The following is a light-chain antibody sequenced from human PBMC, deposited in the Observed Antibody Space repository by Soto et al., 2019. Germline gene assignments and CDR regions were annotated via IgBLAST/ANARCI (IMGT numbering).Light chain of an antibody. CDR3: QQYSNWPLT. CDR2: GAS. Sequence: EIVMTQSPATLFVSPWERATLSCRASQSVRSSFLAWYQQKPGQAHSLLIYGASTRATGIPARFSGSGSGTEFTLTINSLQSEEFAVYYCQQYSNWPLTVGGGNKVDIK. V-gene: IGKV3-15*01. CDR1: QSVRSSF. J-gene: IGKJ4*01.